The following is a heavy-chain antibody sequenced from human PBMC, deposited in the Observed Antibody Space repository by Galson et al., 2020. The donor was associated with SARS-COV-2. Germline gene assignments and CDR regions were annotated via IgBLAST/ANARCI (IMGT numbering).Heavy chain of an antibody. CDR2: FDPEDGET. V-gene: IGHV1-24*01. Sequence: ASVKVSCKVSGYTLTELSMHWVRQAPGKGLEWMGGFDPEDGETIYAQKFQGRVTMTEDTSTDTAYMELSSLRSEDTAVYYCATVFAYCGGDCYSFDYWGQGTLVTVAS. D-gene: IGHD2-21*01. CDR1: GYTLTELS. J-gene: IGHJ4*02. CDR3: ATVFAYCGGDCYSFDY.